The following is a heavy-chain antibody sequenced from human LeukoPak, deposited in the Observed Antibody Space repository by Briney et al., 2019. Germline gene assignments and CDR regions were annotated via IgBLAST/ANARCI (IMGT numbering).Heavy chain of an antibody. J-gene: IGHJ4*02. V-gene: IGHV1-2*02. CDR2: INPSSGGT. Sequence: ASVKVSCKASGYTFTGYYMHWVRQAPGQGLEWMGWINPSSGGTNCAQKFQGRDTMTRDTSISTAYMELSRLRSDDTAVYYCASSSEPGIAAAGTGWGQGTLVTVSS. CDR3: ASSSEPGIAAAGTG. CDR1: GYTFTGYY. D-gene: IGHD6-13*01.